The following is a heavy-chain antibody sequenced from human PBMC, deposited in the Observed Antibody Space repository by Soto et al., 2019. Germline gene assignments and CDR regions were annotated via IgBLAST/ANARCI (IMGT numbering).Heavy chain of an antibody. CDR3: ARVSIAAAGPGYLPQH. D-gene: IGHD6-13*01. CDR2: IIPIFGTA. V-gene: IGHV1-69*13. J-gene: IGHJ1*01. Sequence: GASVKVSCKASGGTFSSYAISWVRQAPGQGLEWMGGIIPIFGTANYAQKFQGRVTITADESTSTAYMELSSLRSEDTAVYYCARVSIAAAGPGYLPQHWGQGTLVTVSS. CDR1: GGTFSSYA.